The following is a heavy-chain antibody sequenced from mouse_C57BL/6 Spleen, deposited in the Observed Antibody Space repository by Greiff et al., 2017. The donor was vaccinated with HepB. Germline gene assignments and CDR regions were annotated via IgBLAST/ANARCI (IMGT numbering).Heavy chain of an antibody. J-gene: IGHJ2*01. D-gene: IGHD1-1*01. CDR3: ARRVITTVVAYYFDY. V-gene: IGHV1-50*01. CDR2: IDPSDSYT. CDR1: GYTFTSYW. Sequence: VQLQQPGAELVKPGASVKLSCKASGYTFTSYWMQWVKQRPGQGLEWIGEIDPSDSYTNYNQKFKGKATLTVDTSSSTAYMQLSSLTSEDSAVYYCARRVITTVVAYYFDYWGQGTTLTVSS.